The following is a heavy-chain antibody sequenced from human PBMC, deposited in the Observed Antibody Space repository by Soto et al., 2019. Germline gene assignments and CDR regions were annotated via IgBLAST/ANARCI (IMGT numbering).Heavy chain of an antibody. Sequence: EVQLVESGGGLVQPGGSLRLSCAASGFTVSSKYMSWVRQAPGKGLEWVSLIQNVGPTYYADSVKGRFTISRDTSENTVHLQMDSLRAEDTAVYYCARDDVLCDGGRCYGVPLGVWGKGTTVTVSS. CDR3: ARDDVLCDGGRCYGVPLGV. CDR1: GFTVSSKY. J-gene: IGHJ6*04. D-gene: IGHD2-15*01. CDR2: IQNVGPT. V-gene: IGHV3-66*01.